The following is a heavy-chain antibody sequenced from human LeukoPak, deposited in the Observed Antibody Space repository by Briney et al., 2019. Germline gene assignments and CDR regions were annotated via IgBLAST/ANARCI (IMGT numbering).Heavy chain of an antibody. CDR3: ARDMALEYCSSTSCYPTYNWFDP. Sequence: ASVKVSCKASGYTFTSYGISWVRQAPGQGLEWMGWISAYNGNTNYAQKLQGRVTMTTDTSTSTADMELRSLRSDDTAVYYCARDMALEYCSSTSCYPTYNWFDPWGQGTLVTVSS. CDR2: ISAYNGNT. D-gene: IGHD2-2*01. J-gene: IGHJ5*02. CDR1: GYTFTSYG. V-gene: IGHV1-18*01.